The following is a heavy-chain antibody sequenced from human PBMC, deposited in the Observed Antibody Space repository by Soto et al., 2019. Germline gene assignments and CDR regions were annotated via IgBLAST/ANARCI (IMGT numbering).Heavy chain of an antibody. Sequence: ASVKVSCKASGYTFFTYDISWVRQAPGQGLEWMGWISTYSGDTKYAQKFQGRVTMATDTSTTTAYLELRSLRSDDTAVYYCARHHGPTTSENWFDPWGQGTLVTVSS. D-gene: IGHD5-12*01. CDR3: ARHHGPTTSENWFDP. J-gene: IGHJ5*02. V-gene: IGHV1-18*01. CDR1: GYTFFTYD. CDR2: ISTYSGDT.